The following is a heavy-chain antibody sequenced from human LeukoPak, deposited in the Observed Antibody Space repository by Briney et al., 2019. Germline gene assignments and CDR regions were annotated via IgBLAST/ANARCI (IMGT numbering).Heavy chain of an antibody. J-gene: IGHJ4*02. CDR2: VIPIFGTA. D-gene: IGHD1-26*01. CDR1: GGTFSSYA. Sequence: SVKVSCKASGGTFSSYAISWVRQAPGQGLEWMGGVIPIFGTANYAQKFQGRVTITADESTSTAYMELSSLRSEDTAVYYCARGGPVGATPFDYWGQGTLVTVSS. CDR3: ARGGPVGATPFDY. V-gene: IGHV1-69*13.